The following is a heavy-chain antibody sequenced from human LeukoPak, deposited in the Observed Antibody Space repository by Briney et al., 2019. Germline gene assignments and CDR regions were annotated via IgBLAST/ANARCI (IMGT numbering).Heavy chain of an antibody. CDR2: IIPILGIA. CDR3: AGPGKVVPAARYYYYGMNV. Sequence: GASVKVSCKASGGTFSSYAISWVRQAPGQGLEWMGRIIPILGIANYAQKFQGRVTITADKSTSTAYMELSSLRSEDTAVYYCAGPGKVVPAARYYYYGMNVWGQGTTVTVSS. V-gene: IGHV1-69*04. J-gene: IGHJ6*02. D-gene: IGHD2-2*01. CDR1: GGTFSSYA.